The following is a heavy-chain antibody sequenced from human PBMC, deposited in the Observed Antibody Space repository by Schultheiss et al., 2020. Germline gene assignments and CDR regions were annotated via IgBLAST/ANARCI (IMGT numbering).Heavy chain of an antibody. V-gene: IGHV4-30-4*01. Sequence: SETLSLTCTVSGGSISSGDYYWSWIRQPPGKGLEWIGYIYYSGSTYYNPSLKSRVTMSVDTSKNQFSLKLNSVTAADTAVYYCARADGGYWGQGTLVTVSS. CDR3: ARADGGY. CDR1: GGSISSGDYY. CDR2: IYYSGST. J-gene: IGHJ4*02. D-gene: IGHD3-16*01.